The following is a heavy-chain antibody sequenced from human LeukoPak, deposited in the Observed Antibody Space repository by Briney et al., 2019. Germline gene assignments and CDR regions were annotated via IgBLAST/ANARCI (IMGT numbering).Heavy chain of an antibody. CDR3: ARPRKGIAVAATPASNWFDP. CDR2: INPNSGGT. J-gene: IGHJ5*02. CDR1: GYTFTGYY. Sequence: EASVKVSCKASGYTFTGYYMHWVRQAPGQGLEWMGWINPNSGGTNYAQKFQGRVTMTRDTSISTAYMELSRLRSDDTAVYYCARPRKGIAVAATPASNWFDPWGQGTLVTVST. D-gene: IGHD6-19*01. V-gene: IGHV1-2*02.